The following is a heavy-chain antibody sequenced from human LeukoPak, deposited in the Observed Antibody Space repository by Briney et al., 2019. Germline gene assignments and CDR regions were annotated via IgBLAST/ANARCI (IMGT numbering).Heavy chain of an antibody. CDR3: ARDFLGIPGIVDY. Sequence: SETLSLTCTVSGGSISSGGYYWSWIRQPAGKGLEWIGRIYTSGSTNYNPSLKSRVTMSVDTSKNQFSLKVSSVTAADTAVYYCARDFLGIPGIVDYWGQGTLVTVSS. V-gene: IGHV4-61*02. CDR2: IYTSGST. D-gene: IGHD3-16*01. J-gene: IGHJ4*02. CDR1: GGSISSGGYY.